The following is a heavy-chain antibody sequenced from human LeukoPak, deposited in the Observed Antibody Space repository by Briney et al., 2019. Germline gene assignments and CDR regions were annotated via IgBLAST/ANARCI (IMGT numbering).Heavy chain of an antibody. CDR1: GFTFSSYE. V-gene: IGHV3-7*01. CDR3: TRDEAYSSFDY. Sequence: PGGSLRLSCAASGFTFSSYEMNWVRRAPGKGLEWVATIRPDGGETNYVDSVKGRFTISRDNAKNSLFLQMNSLRAEDTAVYFCTRDEAYSSFDYWDQGTLVAVSS. D-gene: IGHD4-11*01. J-gene: IGHJ4*02. CDR2: IRPDGGET.